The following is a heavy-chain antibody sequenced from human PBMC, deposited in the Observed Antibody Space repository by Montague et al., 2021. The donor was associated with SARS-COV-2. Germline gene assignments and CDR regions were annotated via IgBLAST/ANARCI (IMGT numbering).Heavy chain of an antibody. V-gene: IGHV4-39*02. CDR3: ARGRTGTTFYYYYYYGMDV. J-gene: IGHJ6*02. D-gene: IGHD1-7*01. CDR1: GGSMNNKGYY. Sequence: SETLSLTCAVSGGSMNNKGYYWVWVRQPPGKGLEWLGSASVNFNSYYNPSLKSRVIIFLDTSKNLFSPRLESVTAADTAVYYCARGRTGTTFYYYYYYGMDVWGQGTTVTVSS. CDR2: ASVNFNS.